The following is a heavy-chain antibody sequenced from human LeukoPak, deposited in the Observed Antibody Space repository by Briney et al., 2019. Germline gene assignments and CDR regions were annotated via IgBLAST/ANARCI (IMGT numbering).Heavy chain of an antibody. J-gene: IGHJ6*03. CDR2: ISAYNGST. CDR1: GYTFTSYG. D-gene: IGHD3-10*01. CDR3: ARSLWFGESYYMDV. V-gene: IGHV1-18*01. Sequence: ALVKVSCKASGYTFTSYGISWVRQAPGQGLEWMGWISAYNGSTNYAQKLQGRVTMTTDTSTSTAYMELRSLRSDDTAVYYCARSLWFGESYYMDVWGKGTTVTVSS.